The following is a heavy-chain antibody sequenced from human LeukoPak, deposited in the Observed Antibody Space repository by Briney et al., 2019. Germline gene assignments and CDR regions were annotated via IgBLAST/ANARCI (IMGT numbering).Heavy chain of an antibody. CDR1: GFTFRPAS. J-gene: IGHJ4*02. D-gene: IGHD6-19*01. Sequence: GGSLSLSCAASGFTFRPASLHWLRQAPGRGLEWVSAFDTGFGTYYPDSLKGRFTISRDNSKNTLFLQMNSLRAEDTAVYYCARSSGWWSLDYWGQGTLVTVSS. CDR2: FDTGFGT. V-gene: IGHV3-23*01. CDR3: ARSSGWWSLDY.